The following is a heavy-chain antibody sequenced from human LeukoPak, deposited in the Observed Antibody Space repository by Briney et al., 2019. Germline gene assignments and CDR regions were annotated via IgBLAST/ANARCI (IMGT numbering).Heavy chain of an antibody. D-gene: IGHD6-6*01. J-gene: IGHJ4*02. V-gene: IGHV3-33*01. CDR1: GFSFNSYI. CDR2: VWVDGNEQ. Sequence: GGSLRLSCAASGFSFNSYIMHWVRQAPDKGLEWVALVWVDGNEQYYADPVKGRFTISRDNSKNTLYLQMNSLRVEDTAVYYCAREEYSTSFDYWGQGTLVTVSS. CDR3: AREEYSTSFDY.